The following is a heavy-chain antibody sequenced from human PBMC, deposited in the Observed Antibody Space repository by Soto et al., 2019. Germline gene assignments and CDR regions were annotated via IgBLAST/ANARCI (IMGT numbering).Heavy chain of an antibody. J-gene: IGHJ5*02. CDR3: ASHDPGARFDP. CDR1: RYIFTAYF. V-gene: IGHV1-2*02. Sequence: QVQLVQSGAEVKKPGASVKVSCKAPRYIFTAYFMHWVRQAPGQGLEWMGRINPNNGATHYGLSFQGRVTMTRDTSISTAFMELSSLRSDDTAGYYCASHDPGARFDPWGQETLVIVSS. CDR2: INPNNGAT. D-gene: IGHD1-1*01.